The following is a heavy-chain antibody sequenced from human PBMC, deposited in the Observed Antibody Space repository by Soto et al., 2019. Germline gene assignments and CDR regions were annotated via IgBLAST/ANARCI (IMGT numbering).Heavy chain of an antibody. Sequence: GGSLRLSCAASGFTFSSYAMHWVRQAPGKGLEWVAVISYDGSNKYYADSVKGRFTISRDNSKNTLYLQMNSLRAEDTAVYYCARDQPPYYYDSSGYYRPGYYYYGMDVWGQGTTVTVSS. CDR2: ISYDGSNK. CDR1: GFTFSSYA. V-gene: IGHV3-30-3*01. CDR3: ARDQPPYYYDSSGYYRPGYYYYGMDV. D-gene: IGHD3-22*01. J-gene: IGHJ6*02.